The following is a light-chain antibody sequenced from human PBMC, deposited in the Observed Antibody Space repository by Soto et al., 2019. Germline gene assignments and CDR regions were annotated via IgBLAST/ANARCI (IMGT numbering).Light chain of an antibody. Sequence: QSALTQPASVSGSPGQSITISCTGTSSDVGSYNLVSWYQQHPGKAPKLMIYEGSKRPSGVSNRFSGSKSGNTASLTISGLQAEDEADYYCCSYAGSSTFVXGGGTKVTVL. CDR2: EGS. CDR1: SSDVGSYNL. J-gene: IGLJ2*01. V-gene: IGLV2-23*03. CDR3: CSYAGSSTFV.